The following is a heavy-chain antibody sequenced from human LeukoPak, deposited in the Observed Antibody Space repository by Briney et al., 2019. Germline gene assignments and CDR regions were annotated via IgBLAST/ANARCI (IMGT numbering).Heavy chain of an antibody. Sequence: SVKVSCKASGGTFSSYAISWVRQAPGQGLEWMGRIIPILGIANYAQKFQGRVTITADKSTSTAYVELSSLRSEDTAVYYCAREEVSHSYGFRYKLNYWGQGTLVTVSS. V-gene: IGHV1-69*04. J-gene: IGHJ4*02. CDR3: AREEVSHSYGFRYKLNY. CDR2: IIPILGIA. CDR1: GGTFSSYA. D-gene: IGHD5-18*01.